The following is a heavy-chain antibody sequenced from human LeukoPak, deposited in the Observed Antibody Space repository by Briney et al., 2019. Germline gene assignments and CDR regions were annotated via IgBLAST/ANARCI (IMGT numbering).Heavy chain of an antibody. J-gene: IGHJ4*02. Sequence: GASVKVSCKTSGYTFTGYYVHWVRQAPRQGLEWMGWINPHSGGTNYALKFQGRVTMTRDTSISTAYMELSRLRSDDTAVYYCARGLYTYYYDSSAFFDYWGQGTLVTVSS. CDR2: INPHSGGT. D-gene: IGHD3-22*01. CDR1: GYTFTGYY. CDR3: ARGLYTYYYDSSAFFDY. V-gene: IGHV1-2*02.